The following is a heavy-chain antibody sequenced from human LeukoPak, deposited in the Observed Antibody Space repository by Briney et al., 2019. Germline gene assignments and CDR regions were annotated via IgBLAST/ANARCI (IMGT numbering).Heavy chain of an antibody. Sequence: GGSLRLSCAASGFTFNNYAMSWVRQAPGKGLEWVSVISDSGGSTDYADSVKGRFTISRDNSKNTLYLQMNSLRVEDTAVYYCAKMVRGVMITDNNWFDSWGQGTLVTVSS. J-gene: IGHJ5*01. CDR2: ISDSGGST. CDR1: GFTFNNYA. D-gene: IGHD3-10*01. CDR3: AKMVRGVMITDNNWFDS. V-gene: IGHV3-23*01.